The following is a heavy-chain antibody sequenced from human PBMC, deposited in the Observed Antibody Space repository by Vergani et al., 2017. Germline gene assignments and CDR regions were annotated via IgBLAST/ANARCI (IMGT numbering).Heavy chain of an antibody. CDR1: GYSISSGYY. J-gene: IGHJ4*02. CDR2: IYHSGST. Sequence: QVQLQESGPGLVKPSETLSLTCTVSGYSISSGYYWGWIRQPPGKGLEWIGSIYHSGSTYYNPSLKSRVTISVDTSKNQFSLKLSSVTAADTAVYYCARGLPTGFDYWGQGTLVTVSS. D-gene: IGHD1-14*01. V-gene: IGHV4-38-2*02. CDR3: ARGLPTGFDY.